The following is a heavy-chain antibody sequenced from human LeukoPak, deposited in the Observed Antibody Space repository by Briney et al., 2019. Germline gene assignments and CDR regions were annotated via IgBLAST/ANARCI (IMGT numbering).Heavy chain of an antibody. J-gene: IGHJ5*02. CDR3: VRSTMMGENWFDP. CDR1: GFTFSSYS. Sequence: GGSLRLSCAASGFTFSSYSMNWVRQAPGKGLEWVSSISSSSSYIYYADSVKGRFTISRDNAKNSLYLQMNSLRAEDTAVYYCVRSTMMGENWFDPWGQGTLVTVSS. V-gene: IGHV3-21*01. CDR2: ISSSSSYI. D-gene: IGHD3-10*02.